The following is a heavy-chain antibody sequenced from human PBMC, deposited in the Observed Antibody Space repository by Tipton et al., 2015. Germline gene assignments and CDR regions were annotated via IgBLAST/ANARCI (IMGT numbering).Heavy chain of an antibody. CDR2: IYYSGST. V-gene: IGHV4-31*03. J-gene: IGHJ4*02. D-gene: IGHD6-13*01. CDR3: ARGLAAAGYQFDC. Sequence: TLSLTCTVSGGSISSDDYYWSWIRQHPGKGLEWIGYIYYSGSTYYNPSLKSRVTISVDTSKNQFSLRLSSVIAADTAVYYCARGLAAAGYQFDCWGQGTLVTVSS. CDR1: GGSISSDDYY.